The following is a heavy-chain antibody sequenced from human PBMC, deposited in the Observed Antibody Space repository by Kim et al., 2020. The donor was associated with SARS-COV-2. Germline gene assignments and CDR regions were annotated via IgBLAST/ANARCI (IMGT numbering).Heavy chain of an antibody. D-gene: IGHD2-15*01. Sequence: GGSLRLSCAASGFTFSRYVLHWVRQAPGKGLEWVAVICKDGSHFYYADSVKGRFTISRDNSKNTLYLQMNSLRVEDTAVYYCAKGPAAADIEYWGQGTLV. CDR2: ICKDGSHF. CDR3: AKGPAAADIEY. CDR1: GFTFSRYV. V-gene: IGHV3-30*04. J-gene: IGHJ4*02.